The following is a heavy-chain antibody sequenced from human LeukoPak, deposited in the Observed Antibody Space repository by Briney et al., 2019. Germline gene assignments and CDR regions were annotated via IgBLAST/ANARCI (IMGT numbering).Heavy chain of an antibody. Sequence: ASVKVSCKASGYTFTGYYMHWVRQATGQGLEWMGWMNPNSGNTGYAQKFQGRVTMTRNTSISTAYMELSSLRSEDTAVYYCARGSSAAMSDYWGQGTLVTVSS. V-gene: IGHV1-8*02. D-gene: IGHD2-2*01. CDR1: GYTFTGYY. CDR3: ARGSSAAMSDY. J-gene: IGHJ4*02. CDR2: MNPNSGNT.